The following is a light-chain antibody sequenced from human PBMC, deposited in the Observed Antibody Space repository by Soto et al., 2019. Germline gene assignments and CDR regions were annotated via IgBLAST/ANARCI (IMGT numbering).Light chain of an antibody. J-gene: IGKJ4*01. CDR2: DAS. CDR3: QQRSDWLT. Sequence: EIVLTQSPATPSLSPGERATLSCRASESVGSYLAWHQQRPGQAPRLLIYDASNRATGIPDRFSGSGSGTDFTLTISSLESEDFAVYYCQQRSDWLTFGGGTKVEI. CDR1: ESVGSY. V-gene: IGKV3-11*01.